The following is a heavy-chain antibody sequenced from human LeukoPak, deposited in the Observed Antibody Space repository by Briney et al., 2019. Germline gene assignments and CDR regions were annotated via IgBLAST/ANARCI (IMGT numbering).Heavy chain of an antibody. D-gene: IGHD6-19*01. J-gene: IGHJ5*01. Sequence: PGGSLRLSCAASGFTFSRYWMHWVRQRPGKGLEWVSTINANSGTTSYAASVRGRFTISRDNSKNALYLQLNTLRADDTATYYCAKPISGGLAVTADWFHPWGQGTLVGVSS. V-gene: IGHV3-23*01. CDR2: INANSGTT. CDR1: GFTFSRYW. CDR3: AKPISGGLAVTADWFHP.